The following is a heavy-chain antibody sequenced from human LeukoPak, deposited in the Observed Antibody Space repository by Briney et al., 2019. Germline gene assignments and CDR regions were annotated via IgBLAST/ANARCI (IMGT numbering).Heavy chain of an antibody. Sequence: ASVKVSCKASGYTFTGYYMHWVRQAPGQGLEWMGWINPNSGGTNYAQKFQDRVTMTRDTSISTAYMELSRLRSDDTAVYYCARDSSSWYLAGFDPWGQGTLVTVSS. CDR2: INPNSGGT. CDR3: ARDSSSWYLAGFDP. CDR1: GYTFTGYY. D-gene: IGHD6-13*01. J-gene: IGHJ5*02. V-gene: IGHV1-2*02.